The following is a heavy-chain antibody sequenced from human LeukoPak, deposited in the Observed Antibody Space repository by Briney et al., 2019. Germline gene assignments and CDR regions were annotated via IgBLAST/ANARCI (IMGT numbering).Heavy chain of an antibody. CDR2: FNHSGST. D-gene: IGHD3-10*01. V-gene: IGHV4-34*01. CDR3: ARVGRGMSSQGSPRYYYMDV. J-gene: IGHJ6*03. CDR1: GGSFSGYY. Sequence: SETLSLTCAVYGGSFSGYYWSWIRQPPGNGLEWIGEFNHSGSTNYNPSLKSRVTISVDTSKNQFSLKLSSVTAADTAVYYCARVGRGMSSQGSPRYYYMDVWGKGTTVTVSS.